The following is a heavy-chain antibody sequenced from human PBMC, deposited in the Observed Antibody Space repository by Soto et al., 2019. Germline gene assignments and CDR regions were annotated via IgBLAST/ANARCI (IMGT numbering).Heavy chain of an antibody. V-gene: IGHV4-31*03. D-gene: IGHD2-15*01. CDR2: IYYSGST. Sequence: SETLSLTCTVSGGSISSGGYYWSWIRQHPGKGLEWIGYIYYSGSTYYNPSLKSRVTISVDTSKNQFSLKLSSVTAADTAVYYCARESGYCSGGSCSYYYYYMDVWGKGTTVTVSS. J-gene: IGHJ6*03. CDR1: GGSISSGGYY. CDR3: ARESGYCSGGSCSYYYYYMDV.